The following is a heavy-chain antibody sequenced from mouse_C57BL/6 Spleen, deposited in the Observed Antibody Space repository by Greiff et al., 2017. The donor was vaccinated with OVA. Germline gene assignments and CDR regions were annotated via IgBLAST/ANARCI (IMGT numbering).Heavy chain of an antibody. J-gene: IGHJ3*01. CDR2: ISYDGSN. V-gene: IGHV3-6*01. D-gene: IGHD1-1*01. CDR3: GREDYGSIAD. Sequence: ESGPGLVKPSPSLSLTCSVSGYSFTSGYYWNWNRQFPGNKLEWMGYISYDGSNNYNQTLKNRIANTRDTSKNQFFLKLNAVTAEDTATSDWGREDYGSIADWGQGTLVTVSA. CDR1: GYSFTSGYY.